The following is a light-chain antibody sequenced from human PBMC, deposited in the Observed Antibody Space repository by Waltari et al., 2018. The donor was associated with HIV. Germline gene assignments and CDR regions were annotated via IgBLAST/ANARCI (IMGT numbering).Light chain of an antibody. CDR2: GAS. CDR1: QSIRTY. J-gene: IGKJ2*01. CDR3: QQSYHTSMFT. Sequence: DVQMTQSPSSLSASVGDRVTITCRASQSIRTYLNWYQQKPGKAPKVLIYGASTLQSGVPSRFSGRGSGTDFTLTISGLQPEDFATYYCQQSYHTSMFTFGQGTKLEMK. V-gene: IGKV1-39*01.